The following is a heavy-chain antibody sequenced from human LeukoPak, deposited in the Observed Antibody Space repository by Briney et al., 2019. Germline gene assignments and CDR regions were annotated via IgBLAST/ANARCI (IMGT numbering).Heavy chain of an antibody. CDR1: GDSLSTYY. CDR3: ATYKENKVATRGFDY. Sequence: PSETLSLTCAVSGDSLSTYYWKWIRQTPGKGLEWIGYIYYSGHTDYNPSLKSRVTISVDTSKNQFSLSLRSVTAAGTAVYFCATYKENKVATRGFDYWGQGTLVTVSS. D-gene: IGHD5-12*01. J-gene: IGHJ4*02. V-gene: IGHV4-59*08. CDR2: IYYSGHT.